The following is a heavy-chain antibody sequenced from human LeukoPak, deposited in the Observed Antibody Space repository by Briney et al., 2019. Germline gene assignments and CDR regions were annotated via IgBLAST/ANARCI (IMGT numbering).Heavy chain of an antibody. CDR1: GFTFSSYE. V-gene: IGHV3-48*03. CDR2: ISSSGSTI. D-gene: IGHD4-17*01. CDR3: ASRGHDYGDYYYYMDV. Sequence: GGSLRLSCAASGFTFSSYEMNWVRQAPGKGLEWVSYISSSGSTIYYADSVKGRFTISRDNAKNSLYLQMNSLRAEDTAVYYCASRGHDYGDYYYYMDVWGNGTTVTVSS. J-gene: IGHJ6*03.